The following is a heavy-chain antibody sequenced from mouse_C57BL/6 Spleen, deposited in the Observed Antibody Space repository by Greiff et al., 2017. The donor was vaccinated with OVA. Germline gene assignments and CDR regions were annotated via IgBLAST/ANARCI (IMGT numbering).Heavy chain of an antibody. J-gene: IGHJ2*01. CDR1: GFSLSTSGMG. CDR2: LYWADDK. CDR3: ARVTWGYFDY. D-gene: IGHD2-12*01. V-gene: IGHV8-12*01. Sequence: QVTLQESGPGLLQSSQTLSLTCSFSGFSLSTSGMGVSWIRQPSGKGLEWLAHLYWADDKRYNPSLKSQLTISKDTSRNQVFLQLTSVNTADTATYYCARVTWGYFDYWGQGTTLTVSS.